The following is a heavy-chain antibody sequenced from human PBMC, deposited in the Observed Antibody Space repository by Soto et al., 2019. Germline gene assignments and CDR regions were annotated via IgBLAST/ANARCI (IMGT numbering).Heavy chain of an antibody. CDR1: GFTFDNCG. Sequence: EVQLVESGGGLVQPGRSLRLSCAASGFTFDNCGMHWVRHAPGKGLEWVAGISWDSITIGYADSVKGRFIISRDDAKNSLYLQMDSRRGEDQALYYCVQGRYPTMATAVGHWGQGTQVIVSS. V-gene: IGHV3-9*01. J-gene: IGHJ4*02. CDR3: VQGRYPTMATAVGH. D-gene: IGHD5-12*01. CDR2: ISWDSITI.